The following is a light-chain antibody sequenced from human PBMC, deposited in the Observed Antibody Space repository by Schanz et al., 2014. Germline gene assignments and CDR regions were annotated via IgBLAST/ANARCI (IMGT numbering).Light chain of an antibody. CDR1: QSVSSN. Sequence: ETVMTQSPATLSVSPGERATLSCRASQSVSSNLAWYQQKPGQAPRLLIYDASNRATGIPARFSGSGSGTDFTLTISSLEPEDFAVYYCQLYDNSPLYTFGRGTKLEIK. J-gene: IGKJ2*01. V-gene: IGKV3D-15*02. CDR3: QLYDNSPLYT. CDR2: DAS.